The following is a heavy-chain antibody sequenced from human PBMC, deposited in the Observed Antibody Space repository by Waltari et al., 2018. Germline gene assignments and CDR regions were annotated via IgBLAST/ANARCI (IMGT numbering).Heavy chain of an antibody. Sequence: QVQLVESGGGVVQPGGSLRLSCKASGLIFSRFDMHWVRQAPVMVLEWFSLIRFDGSQKYYSESLKGRFTVSRDNSRDTLYLHMENLGSDDTATYFCAGDISVSSPSLWGRGTLVTVSS. CDR1: GLIFSRFD. CDR3: AGDISVSSPSL. V-gene: IGHV3-30*02. CDR2: IRFDGSQK. J-gene: IGHJ1*01. D-gene: IGHD3-3*02.